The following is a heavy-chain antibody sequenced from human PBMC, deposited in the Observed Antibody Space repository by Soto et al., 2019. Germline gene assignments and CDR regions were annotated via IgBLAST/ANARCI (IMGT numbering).Heavy chain of an antibody. Sequence: SETLSLTCTVSGGSISSYYWSWIRQPPGKGLEWIGYIYYSGSTDYNPSLKSRVTISIDRSKNQFSLKLSSVTAADTAVYYCARDQLEGNWFDPWGQGTLVTVSS. CDR2: IYYSGST. CDR1: GGSISSYY. D-gene: IGHD1-1*01. CDR3: ARDQLEGNWFDP. J-gene: IGHJ5*02. V-gene: IGHV4-59*12.